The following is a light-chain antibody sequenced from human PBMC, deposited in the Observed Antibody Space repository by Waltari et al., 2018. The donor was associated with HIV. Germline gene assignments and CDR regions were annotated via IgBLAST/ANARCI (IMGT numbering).Light chain of an antibody. CDR3: QSFDNSLNGYV. CDR1: STNIASTIT. J-gene: IGLJ1*01. CDR2: ANS. V-gene: IGLV1-40*01. Sequence: QSVLTQPPSVSGAPGQRVTISCTVSSTNIASTITWHSYQLPPGSAPKLLIFANSNRPSGVPDRFSASKSATSASLAISGLQPEDEAEYYCQSFDNSLNGYVFGTGTTVIVL.